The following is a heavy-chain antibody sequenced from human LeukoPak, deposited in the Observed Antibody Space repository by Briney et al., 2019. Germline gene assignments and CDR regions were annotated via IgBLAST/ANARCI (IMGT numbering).Heavy chain of an antibody. CDR1: GYNFPIYW. D-gene: IGHD6-19*01. Sequence: GESLKISCQGSGYNFPIYWIGWVRQMPGKGLEWMGIIYPGDSDTRYSPSFQGQVTISADKSISTAYLQWSSLKASDTAMYYCARLTGYSSGPNDAFDIWGQGTMVTVSS. J-gene: IGHJ3*02. CDR2: IYPGDSDT. V-gene: IGHV5-51*01. CDR3: ARLTGYSSGPNDAFDI.